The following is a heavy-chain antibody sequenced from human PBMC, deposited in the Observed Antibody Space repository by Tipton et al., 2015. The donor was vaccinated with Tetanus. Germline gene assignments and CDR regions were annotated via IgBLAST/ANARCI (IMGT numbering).Heavy chain of an antibody. V-gene: IGHV3-21*01. D-gene: IGHD2-21*01. CDR2: ISGSSTII. Sequence: PLRLSCVASGFTFKSYTINWVPQSPEKGLEWVACISGSSTIIYYADSVRGRFTISRDNAKNSVYLEMNSLRDEDTAVYYCAREPVLGIGTHWGQGTRVTVSS. CDR3: AREPVLGIGTH. J-gene: IGHJ4*02. CDR1: GFTFKSYT.